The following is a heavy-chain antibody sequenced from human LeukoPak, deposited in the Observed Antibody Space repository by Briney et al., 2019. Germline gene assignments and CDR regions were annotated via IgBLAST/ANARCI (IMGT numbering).Heavy chain of an antibody. CDR2: IYYSGST. CDR1: GGSFSGYY. Sequence: SETLSLTCAVYGGSFSGYYWSWIRQPPGKGPEWIAYIYYSGSTSYNPSLKSRVTISVDTSKNQFSLKLNSVTAADTAMYYCARLFHPALSGNYPFDYWGQGTLVTVSS. D-gene: IGHD1-26*01. CDR3: ARLFHPALSGNYPFDY. J-gene: IGHJ4*02. V-gene: IGHV4-59*01.